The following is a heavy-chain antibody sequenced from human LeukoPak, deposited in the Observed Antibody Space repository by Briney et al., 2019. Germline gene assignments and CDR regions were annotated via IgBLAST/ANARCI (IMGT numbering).Heavy chain of an antibody. Sequence: GGSLRLSCAASGFTFSSYSMNWVRQAPGKGLEWVSSISSSSYIYYADSVKGRFTISRDNAKNSLYLQMNSLRAEDTAVYYCARVADYGDYYGMDVWGQGTTVTVSS. CDR1: GFTFSSYS. CDR3: ARVADYGDYYGMDV. D-gene: IGHD4-17*01. J-gene: IGHJ6*02. V-gene: IGHV3-21*01. CDR2: ISSSSYI.